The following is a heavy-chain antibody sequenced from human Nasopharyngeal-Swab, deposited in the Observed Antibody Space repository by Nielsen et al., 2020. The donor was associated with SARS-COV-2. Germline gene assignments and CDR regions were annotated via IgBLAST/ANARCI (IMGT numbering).Heavy chain of an antibody. Sequence: WIRQPPGKGLEWIGYAYYSGSTNYNPSLKSRLTISVDTSKNQFSLKLSSVTAADTAVYYCVRRPYDFWSGYYDYYFDYWGQGTLVTVSS. J-gene: IGHJ4*02. CDR2: AYYSGST. CDR3: VRRPYDFWSGYYDYYFDY. V-gene: IGHV4-59*12. D-gene: IGHD3-3*01.